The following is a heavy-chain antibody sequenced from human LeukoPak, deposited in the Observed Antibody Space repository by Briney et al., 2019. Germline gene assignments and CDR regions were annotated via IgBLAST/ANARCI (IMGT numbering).Heavy chain of an antibody. Sequence: SETLSLTCAVSGGSISSYYWSWIRQPPGKGLEWIGYIYYSGSTNYNPSLKSRVTISVDTSKNQFSLKLSSVTAADTAVYYCARSARIAVAGRSDRFFDYWGQGTLVTVSS. CDR3: ARSARIAVAGRSDRFFDY. D-gene: IGHD6-19*01. CDR1: GGSISSYY. V-gene: IGHV4-59*01. J-gene: IGHJ4*02. CDR2: IYYSGST.